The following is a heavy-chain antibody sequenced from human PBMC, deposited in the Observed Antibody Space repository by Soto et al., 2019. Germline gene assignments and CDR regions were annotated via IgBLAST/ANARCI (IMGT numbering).Heavy chain of an antibody. D-gene: IGHD7-27*01. J-gene: IGHJ4*02. V-gene: IGHV4-61*01. CDR3: ARDRRGWGSRYFDF. Sequence: SETVSLTCSVSGGSVSSDNYYWSWIRQPPGRGLEWIGYIYHSRNTNYNPSLKSRLAISVDTSKNQFSLRLTSVTAADTAVYYCARDRRGWGSRYFDFWGQGTLVTVSS. CDR1: GGSVSSDNYY. CDR2: IYHSRNT.